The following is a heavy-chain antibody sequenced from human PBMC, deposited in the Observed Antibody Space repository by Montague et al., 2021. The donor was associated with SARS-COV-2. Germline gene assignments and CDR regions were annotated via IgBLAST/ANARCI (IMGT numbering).Heavy chain of an antibody. Sequence: SETLSLTCTVSGGSISSYYWSWIRQHPGKGPEWIGYIYYSGSTNYNPSLKSRVTISVDTSKNQFSLKLSSVTAADTAVYYCAREGMVRGVNPHYYYGMDVWGQGTTVTVSS. CDR3: AREGMVRGVNPHYYYGMDV. D-gene: IGHD3-10*01. CDR2: IYYSGST. CDR1: GGSISSYY. J-gene: IGHJ6*02. V-gene: IGHV4-59*01.